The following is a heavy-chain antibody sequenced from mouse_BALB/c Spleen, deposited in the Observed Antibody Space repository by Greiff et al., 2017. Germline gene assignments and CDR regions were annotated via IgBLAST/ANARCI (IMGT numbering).Heavy chain of an antibody. Sequence: EVQLQQSGPELVKPGASVKISCKASGYTFTDYNMHWVKQSHGKSLEWIGYIYPYNGGTGYNQKFKSKATLTVDNSSSTAYMELRSLTSEDSAVYYCARYYGYDGFSYAMDYWGQGTSVTVSS. V-gene: IGHV1S29*02. J-gene: IGHJ4*01. CDR1: GYTFTDYN. CDR2: IYPYNGGT. D-gene: IGHD2-2*01. CDR3: ARYYGYDGFSYAMDY.